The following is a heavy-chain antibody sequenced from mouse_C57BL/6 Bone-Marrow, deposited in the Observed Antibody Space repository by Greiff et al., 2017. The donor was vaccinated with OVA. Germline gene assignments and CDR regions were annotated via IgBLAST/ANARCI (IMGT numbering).Heavy chain of an antibody. J-gene: IGHJ2*01. CDR1: GYTFTSYW. CDR2: IHPSDSDT. D-gene: IGHD1-1*01. Sequence: QVQLQQPGAELVKPGASVKVSCKASGYTFTSYWMHWVKQRPGQGLEWIGRIHPSDSDTNYNQKFKGKATLTVDKSSSTAYMQLRSLTSEDSAVYYCAPSPLDGSSQYFGYWRQGTTLPVSS. CDR3: APSPLDGSSQYFGY. V-gene: IGHV1-74*01.